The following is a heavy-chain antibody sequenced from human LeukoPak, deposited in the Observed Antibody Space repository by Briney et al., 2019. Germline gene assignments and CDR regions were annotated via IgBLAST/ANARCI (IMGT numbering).Heavy chain of an antibody. CDR2: ITWNSGYI. CDR3: ARTVWDSSGYFDY. CDR1: GFTFDDYG. J-gene: IGHJ4*02. V-gene: IGHV3-9*01. Sequence: GGSLRLSCAASGFTFDDYGMHWVRQAPGKGLEWVSGITWNSGYIGYADSAKGRFTISRDNAKNSLYLQMNSLRPEDTAFYYCARTVWDSSGYFDYWGQGTLVTVSS. D-gene: IGHD3-22*01.